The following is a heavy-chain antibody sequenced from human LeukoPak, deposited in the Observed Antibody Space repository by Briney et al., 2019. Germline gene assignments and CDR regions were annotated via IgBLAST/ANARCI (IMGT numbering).Heavy chain of an antibody. J-gene: IGHJ4*02. V-gene: IGHV3-20*04. Sequence: GGSLRLSCAASGFTFDDFGMGWVRQVPGKGLEWVSSINWNGENTAYADSVKGRFTISRDNGENFLYLQMNSLRAEDTALYYYARGRVVVGPTEYYFDYWGQGTLVTVSS. CDR3: ARGRVVVGPTEYYFDY. CDR1: GFTFDDFG. CDR2: INWNGENT. D-gene: IGHD2-15*01.